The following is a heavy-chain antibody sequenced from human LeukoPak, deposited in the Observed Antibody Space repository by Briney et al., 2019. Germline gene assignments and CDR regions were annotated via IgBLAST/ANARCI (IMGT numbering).Heavy chain of an antibody. D-gene: IGHD3-22*01. V-gene: IGHV3-73*01. CDR3: TRHGSYYDSSGYRDY. CDR1: GFTFSGSA. J-gene: IGHJ4*02. Sequence: GGSLKLSCAASGFTFSGSAMHWVRQASGKGLEWVGRIRSKANSYATAYAASVKGRFTISRDDSKNTAYLQMNSLKTEDTAVYYCTRHGSYYDSSGYRDYWGQGTLVTVSS. CDR2: IRSKANSYAT.